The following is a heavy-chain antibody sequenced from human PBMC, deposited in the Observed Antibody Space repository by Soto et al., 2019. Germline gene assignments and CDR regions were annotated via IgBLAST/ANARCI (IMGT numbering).Heavy chain of an antibody. V-gene: IGHV4-30-2*01. CDR3: DREMMTTVTRNWFDP. D-gene: IGHD4-17*01. Sequence: SETLSLTCAVAGGSISSGGYCWSWIRQPPGKGLEWIGYIYHSGSTYYNPSLKSRVTISVDRSKNQFSLKLSSVTAADTAVYYCDREMMTTVTRNWFDPWGQGTLVTVSS. CDR1: GGSISSGGYC. CDR2: IYHSGST. J-gene: IGHJ5*02.